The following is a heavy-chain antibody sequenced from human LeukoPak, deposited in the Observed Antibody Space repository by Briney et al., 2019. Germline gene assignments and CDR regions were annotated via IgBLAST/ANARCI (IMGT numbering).Heavy chain of an antibody. CDR2: IYYSGST. Sequence: SETLSLTCAVYGGSFSGYYWSWIRQPPGKGLEWIGYIYYSGSTNYNPSLKSRVTISVDTSKNQFSLKLSSVTAADTAVYYCAAGGDQLPHDAFDIWGQGTMVTVSS. CDR3: AAGGDQLPHDAFDI. V-gene: IGHV4-59*01. D-gene: IGHD2-2*01. J-gene: IGHJ3*02. CDR1: GGSFSGYY.